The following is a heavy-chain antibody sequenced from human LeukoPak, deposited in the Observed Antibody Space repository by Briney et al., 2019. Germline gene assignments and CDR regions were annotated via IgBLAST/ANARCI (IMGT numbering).Heavy chain of an antibody. Sequence: ASETLSLTCAVYGGSFSGYYWSWIRQPPGKGLEWIGEINHSGSTNYNPSLKSRVTISVDTSKNQFSLKLSSVTAADTAVYYCARRRQGITMVRGNRAFDIWGQGTMVTVSS. CDR1: GGSFSGYY. CDR3: ARRRQGITMVRGNRAFDI. V-gene: IGHV4-34*01. CDR2: INHSGST. D-gene: IGHD3-10*01. J-gene: IGHJ3*02.